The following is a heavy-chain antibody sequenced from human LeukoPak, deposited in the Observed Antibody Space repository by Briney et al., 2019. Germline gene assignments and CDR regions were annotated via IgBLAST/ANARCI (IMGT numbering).Heavy chain of an antibody. CDR2: INPNSGGT. Sequence: GASVKVSCKASGYTFTGYFMHWVRQAPGQGLEWMGWINPNSGGTNYAQEFQGRVTMTRDTSVSTAYMELSGLGSDDTAIYYCARLAVAGTVFDYWGQGTLVTVSS. V-gene: IGHV1-2*02. J-gene: IGHJ4*02. CDR3: ARLAVAGTVFDY. D-gene: IGHD6-19*01. CDR1: GYTFTGYF.